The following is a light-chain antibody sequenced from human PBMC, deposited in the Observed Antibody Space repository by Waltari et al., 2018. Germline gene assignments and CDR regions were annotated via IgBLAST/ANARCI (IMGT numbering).Light chain of an antibody. CDR1: QTISSY. J-gene: IGKJ3*01. V-gene: IGKV1-39*01. CDR3: QQYSSFPFT. Sequence: DIQMPQSPSSLSASVGDSVPITCRAGQTISSYLNWYQQKPGKAPRLVIYAASSLQSGVPSMFSGSGSGTDFALTIRSLQPEDFASYYCQQYSSFPFTFGPGTKVDIK. CDR2: AAS.